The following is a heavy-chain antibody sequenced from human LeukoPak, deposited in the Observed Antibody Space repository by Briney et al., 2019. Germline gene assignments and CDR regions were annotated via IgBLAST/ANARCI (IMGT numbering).Heavy chain of an antibody. CDR1: GGSISSYY. V-gene: IGHV4-59*08. CDR2: IYYSGST. J-gene: IGHJ4*02. D-gene: IGHD3-10*01. CDR3: ARTYGPGVGEWS. Sequence: SETLSPTCTVSGGSISSYYWSWIRQPPGKGLEWIGYIYYSGSTNYNPSLKSRVTISVDTSKNQFSLKLSSVTAADTAVYYCARTYGPGVGEWSWGQGTLVTVSS.